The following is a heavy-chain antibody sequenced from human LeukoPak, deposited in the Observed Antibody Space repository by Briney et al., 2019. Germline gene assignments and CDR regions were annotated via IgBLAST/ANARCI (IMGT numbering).Heavy chain of an antibody. J-gene: IGHJ5*02. CDR3: ARSVDTAMVMGDWFDP. Sequence: GGSLRLSCAASGFTVSSNYMSWVRQAPGKGLEWVSVIYSGGSTYYADSVKGRFTISRDNSKNTLYLQMNSLRAEDTAVYYCARSVDTAMVMGDWFDPWGQGTLVTVSS. CDR2: IYSGGST. D-gene: IGHD5-18*01. CDR1: GFTVSSNY. V-gene: IGHV3-66*01.